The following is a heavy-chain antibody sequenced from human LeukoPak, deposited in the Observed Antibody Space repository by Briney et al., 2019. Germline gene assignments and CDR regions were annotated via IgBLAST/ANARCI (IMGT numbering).Heavy chain of an antibody. CDR3: ARVGYCSSTSCYGVFDY. V-gene: IGHV3-30-3*01. Sequence: GGSLRLSCAASGFTFSSYAMHWVRQAPGKGLEWVAVISYDGSNKYYADSVKGRFTISRDNSKNTLYLQMNSLRDEDTAVYYCARVGYCSSTSCYGVFDYWGQGTLVTVSS. J-gene: IGHJ4*02. CDR2: ISYDGSNK. D-gene: IGHD2-2*01. CDR1: GFTFSSYA.